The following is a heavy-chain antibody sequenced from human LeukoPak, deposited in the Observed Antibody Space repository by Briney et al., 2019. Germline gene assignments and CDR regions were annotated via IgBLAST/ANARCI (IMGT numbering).Heavy chain of an antibody. CDR3: ASDFYYGSGSYSCDY. J-gene: IGHJ4*02. CDR2: ISYDGSNK. V-gene: IGHV3-30*04. D-gene: IGHD3-10*01. CDR1: GFTFSSYA. Sequence: GGSLRLSCAASGFTFSSYAMHWVRQAPGKGLEWVAVISYDGSNKYYADSVKGRFTISRDNSKNTLYLQMNSLRAEDTAVYYCASDFYYGSGSYSCDYWGQGTLVTVSS.